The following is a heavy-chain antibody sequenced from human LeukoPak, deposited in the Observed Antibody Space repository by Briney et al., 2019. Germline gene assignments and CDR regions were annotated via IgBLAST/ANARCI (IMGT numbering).Heavy chain of an antibody. CDR2: IYYSGST. V-gene: IGHV4-31*03. Sequence: SETLSLTCTVSGGSISSGGYYWSWIRQHPGKGLEWIGYIYYSGSTYYNPSLKSRVTISVDTSKNQFSLKLSSVTAADTAVYYCARGQRKRGSSWYDTIYYFDYWGQRTLVTVSS. J-gene: IGHJ4*02. CDR3: ARGQRKRGSSWYDTIYYFDY. CDR1: GGSISSGGYY. D-gene: IGHD6-13*01.